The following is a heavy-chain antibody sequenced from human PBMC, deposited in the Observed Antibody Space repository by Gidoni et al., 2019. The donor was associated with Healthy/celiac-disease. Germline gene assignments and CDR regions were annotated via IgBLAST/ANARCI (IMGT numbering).Heavy chain of an antibody. J-gene: IGHJ3*02. CDR3: AKAKGGFVVAATHAFDI. CDR1: GFTFADYA. D-gene: IGHD2-15*01. CDR2: ISWNSGSI. Sequence: EVQLVESGGGLVQPGRSLRLSRAASGFTFADYAMHWVRQAPGKGLEWVSGISWNSGSIGYADSVKGRFTISRDNAKNSLYLQMNSLRAEDTALYYCAKAKGGFVVAATHAFDIWGQGTMVTVSS. V-gene: IGHV3-9*01.